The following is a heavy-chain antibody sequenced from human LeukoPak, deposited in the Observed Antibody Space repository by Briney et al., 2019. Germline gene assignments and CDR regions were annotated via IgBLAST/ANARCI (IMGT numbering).Heavy chain of an antibody. Sequence: SETLSLTCTVSGGSISSSDYYWGWIRQPPGKGLEWIASIYYSGTTHYNPSHQSRVTMSVDTSKNQFSLKLSSVTAADTAVYYCARVWVHYYDSSGPLDYWGQGTLVTVSS. CDR2: IYYSGTT. J-gene: IGHJ4*02. D-gene: IGHD3-22*01. CDR1: GGSISSSDYY. V-gene: IGHV4-39*07. CDR3: ARVWVHYYDSSGPLDY.